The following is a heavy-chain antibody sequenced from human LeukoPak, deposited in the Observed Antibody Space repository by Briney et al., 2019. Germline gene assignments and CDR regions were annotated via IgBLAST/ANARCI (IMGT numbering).Heavy chain of an antibody. V-gene: IGHV1-24*01. CDR3: ATRDDYSNYFDY. D-gene: IGHD4-11*01. CDR1: GYTLTELS. Sequence: ASVKVSCKVSGYTLTELSMHWVRQAPGKGLEWMGGFDPEDGETIYAQKFQGRVTMTEDTSTDTAYMELSSLRSEDTAVYYCATRDDYSNYFDYWGQGTLVTVSS. J-gene: IGHJ4*02. CDR2: FDPEDGET.